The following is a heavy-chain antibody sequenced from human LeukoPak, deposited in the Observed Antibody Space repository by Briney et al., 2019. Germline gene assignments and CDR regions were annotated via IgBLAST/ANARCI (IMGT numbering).Heavy chain of an antibody. D-gene: IGHD6-13*01. Sequence: GGSLRLSCAASGFTFSGSAMHWVRQASGKGLEWVGRIRSKANSYATAYAASVKGRFTISRDDSKNTAYLQMNSLKTEDTAVYYCTTDQLVFDYWGQGTLVTVSS. CDR3: TTDQLVFDY. J-gene: IGHJ4*02. CDR2: IRSKANSYAT. CDR1: GFTFSGSA. V-gene: IGHV3-73*01.